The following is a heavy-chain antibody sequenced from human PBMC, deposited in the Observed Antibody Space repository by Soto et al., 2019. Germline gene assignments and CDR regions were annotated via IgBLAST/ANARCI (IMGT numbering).Heavy chain of an antibody. CDR1: GGSISSYY. CDR3: ARDGGGSSWYSYYDYYYYYMDV. V-gene: IGHV4-59*01. CDR2: IYYSGST. J-gene: IGHJ6*03. D-gene: IGHD6-13*01. Sequence: PSETLSLTCTVSGGSISSYYWSWIRQPPGKGLEWIGYIYYSGSTNYNPSLKSRVTISVDTSKNQFSLKLSSVTAADTAVYYCARDGGGSSWYSYYDYYYYYMDVWGKGPRSPSP.